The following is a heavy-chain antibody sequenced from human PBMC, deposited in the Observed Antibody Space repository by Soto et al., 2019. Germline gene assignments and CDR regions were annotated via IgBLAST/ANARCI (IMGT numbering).Heavy chain of an antibody. CDR3: ARDPGVTNYYFDY. V-gene: IGHV3-33*01. D-gene: IGHD4-17*01. CDR1: GFSFSRYG. J-gene: IGHJ4*02. CDR2: MWFDGSKQ. Sequence: QVQLEESGGGVVQSGKSLRLSCVTSGFSFSRYGFHWVRQAPGKGLEWVAVMWFDGSKQYYVDSVKGRFTISRDNSKNTLYLQMNSLRADDTTVYYCARDPGVTNYYFDYWGQGALVTVSS.